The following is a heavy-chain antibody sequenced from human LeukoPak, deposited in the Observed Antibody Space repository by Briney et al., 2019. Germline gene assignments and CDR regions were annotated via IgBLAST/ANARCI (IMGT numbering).Heavy chain of an antibody. V-gene: IGHV3-23*01. D-gene: IGHD3-10*01. CDR3: ATAYGSGSYYFFDY. Sequence: GGSLRLSCAASGFTFSSYAMSWVRQAPGKGLEWVSAISGSGGSTYYADSVKGRFTISRDNSKNTLYLQMNSLRAEDTAVYYCATAYGSGSYYFFDYWGQGTLVTVSS. CDR1: GFTFSSYA. CDR2: ISGSGGST. J-gene: IGHJ4*02.